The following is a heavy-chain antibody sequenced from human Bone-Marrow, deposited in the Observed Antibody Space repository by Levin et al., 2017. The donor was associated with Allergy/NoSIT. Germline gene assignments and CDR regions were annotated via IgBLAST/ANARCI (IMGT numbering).Heavy chain of an antibody. D-gene: IGHD4-11*01. Sequence: GESLKISCKASGYTFTSYDINWVRQATGQGLEWMGWMNPNSGNTGYAQKFQGRVTMTRNTSISTAYMELSSLRSEDTAVYYCARGFEYSRAFDYWGQGTLVTVSS. J-gene: IGHJ4*02. V-gene: IGHV1-8*01. CDR1: GYTFTSYD. CDR3: ARGFEYSRAFDY. CDR2: MNPNSGNT.